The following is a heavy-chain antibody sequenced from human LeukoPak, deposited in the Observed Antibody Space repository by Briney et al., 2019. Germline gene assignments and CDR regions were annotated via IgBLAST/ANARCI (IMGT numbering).Heavy chain of an antibody. Sequence: PGGSLRLSCAASGFTFSSYEMNWVRQAPGKGLEWVSYISSSGSTIYYADSVKGRFTISRDNAKNSLYLRMNSLRAEDTAVYYCAREKGSSSYVDYYYYYMDVWGKGTTVTVSS. J-gene: IGHJ6*03. CDR2: ISSSGSTI. CDR1: GFTFSSYE. V-gene: IGHV3-48*03. D-gene: IGHD6-6*01. CDR3: AREKGSSSYVDYYYYYMDV.